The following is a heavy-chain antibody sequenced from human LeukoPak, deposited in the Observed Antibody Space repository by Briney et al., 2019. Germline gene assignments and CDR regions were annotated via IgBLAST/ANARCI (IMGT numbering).Heavy chain of an antibody. J-gene: IGHJ4*02. V-gene: IGHV4-34*01. D-gene: IGHD6-13*01. CDR2: INHSGST. CDR1: GGSFSGYY. CDR3: ARGGFDSSSWYDY. Sequence: SETLSLTCAVYGGSFSGYYWSWIRQPPGKGLEWIGEINHSGSTNYNPSLKSRVTISVDTSKNQFSLKLSSVTAADTAVYYCARGGFDSSSWYDYWGQGTLATVSS.